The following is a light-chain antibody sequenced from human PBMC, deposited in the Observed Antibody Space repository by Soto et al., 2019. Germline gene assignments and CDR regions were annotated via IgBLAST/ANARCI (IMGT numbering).Light chain of an antibody. Sequence: SYELTQPPSVSVSPGQTASITCSGEKLGDKYACWYQQKPGQSPVLVIYQDSKRPSGIPERISGSNSGNTATLTISGTQAMDEADYYCQAWDSSTVVFGGGTQLTVL. V-gene: IGLV3-1*01. CDR3: QAWDSSTVV. CDR2: QDS. J-gene: IGLJ3*02. CDR1: KLGDKY.